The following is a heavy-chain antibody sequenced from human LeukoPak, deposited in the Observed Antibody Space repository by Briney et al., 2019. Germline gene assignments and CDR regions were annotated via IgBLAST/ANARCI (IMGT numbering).Heavy chain of an antibody. CDR3: ARAASQYCSGGTCSSFDY. D-gene: IGHD2-15*01. Sequence: GGSLRLSCVASGFTFITYGMHWVRQAPGKGLEWVAVISYDGSNTYYADSVKGRMTISRDNSKNTLHLQMNSLRAEDTALYYCARAASQYCSGGTCSSFDYWGQGTLVTVSS. CDR1: GFTFITYG. V-gene: IGHV3-33*05. CDR2: ISYDGSNT. J-gene: IGHJ4*02.